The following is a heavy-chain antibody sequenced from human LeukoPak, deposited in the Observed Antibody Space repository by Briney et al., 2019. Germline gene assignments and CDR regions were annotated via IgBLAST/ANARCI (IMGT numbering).Heavy chain of an antibody. CDR2: IYYSGST. Sequence: SETLSLTCIVSGGSISSSSYYWGWIRQPPGKGLEWVGSIYYSGSTYYNPSLKSRVTISVDTSKNQFSLELSSVTAADTAVYYCARHGAYLTGYDIVQGYYYYGMDVWGQGTTVTVSS. CDR3: ARHGAYLTGYDIVQGYYYYGMDV. J-gene: IGHJ6*02. D-gene: IGHD3-9*01. CDR1: GGSISSSSYY. V-gene: IGHV4-39*01.